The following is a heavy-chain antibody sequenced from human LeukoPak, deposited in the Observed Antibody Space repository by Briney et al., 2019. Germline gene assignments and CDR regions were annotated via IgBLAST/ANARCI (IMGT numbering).Heavy chain of an antibody. D-gene: IGHD3-10*01. V-gene: IGHV1-2*02. CDR1: GYTFTGYY. J-gene: IGHJ4*02. CDR3: ARLGGEYREWDY. Sequence: ASVKVSCKAAGYTFTGYYMQWVRQAPGQGLEWMGGINPNSGGTDYSQKVQGRVTMTRATSISTAYMALSRLRSDDTAVYYCARLGGEYREWDYWGQGHLVTVSS. CDR2: INPNSGGT.